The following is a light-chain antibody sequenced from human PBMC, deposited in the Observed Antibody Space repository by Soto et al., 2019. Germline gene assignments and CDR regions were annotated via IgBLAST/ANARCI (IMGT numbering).Light chain of an antibody. CDR3: QQYNNWPLT. CDR1: QSIGRN. J-gene: IGKJ4*01. V-gene: IGKV3-15*01. Sequence: IVMTQSPATLSVSPGERATLSCRASQSIGRNLVWHQQKPGQAPRLLIYAAATRATGIPARFSGSGSGTEFTLTITSLQSEDFALYYCQQYNNWPLTFGGGTKVDIX. CDR2: AAA.